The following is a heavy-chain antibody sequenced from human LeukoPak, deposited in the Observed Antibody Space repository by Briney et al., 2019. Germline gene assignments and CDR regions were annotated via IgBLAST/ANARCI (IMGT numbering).Heavy chain of an antibody. CDR1: GGSFSGYY. D-gene: IGHD3-10*01. V-gene: IGHV4-34*01. CDR3: GGGLPRYSYGPGSSTWSAP. J-gene: IGHJ5*02. CDR2: INHSGST. Sequence: SETLSLTCAVYGGSFSGYYWSWTRQPPGKGLEWIGEINHSGSTNYNPSLKSRVTISVDTSKNQFSLKLSSVTAADTAVYYCGGGLPRYSYGPGSSTWSAPWAREPWSPSPQ.